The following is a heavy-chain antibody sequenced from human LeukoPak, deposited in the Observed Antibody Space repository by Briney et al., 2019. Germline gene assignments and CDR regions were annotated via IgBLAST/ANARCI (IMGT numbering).Heavy chain of an antibody. D-gene: IGHD2-15*01. CDR1: GFTFSSYW. CDR3: ASFHCSGSSCYLDY. V-gene: IGHV3-7*01. Sequence: PAGSLRLSCAAYGFTFSSYWMSWVRQAPGQGLEWVASIKQDGSEKYYVDSVKGRFTISRDNVKNSLYLQMNSLRAEDTAVYYCASFHCSGSSCYLDYWGQGTLVTVSS. J-gene: IGHJ4*02. CDR2: IKQDGSEK.